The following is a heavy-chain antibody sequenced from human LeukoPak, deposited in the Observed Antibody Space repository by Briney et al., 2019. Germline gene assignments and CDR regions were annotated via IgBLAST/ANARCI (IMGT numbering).Heavy chain of an antibody. CDR1: GGTFSSYA. CDR3: ARVHAYYYYMDV. J-gene: IGHJ6*03. CDR2: IIPIFGTA. V-gene: IGHV1-69*06. Sequence: GSSVKVPCKASGGTFSSYAISWVRQAPGQGLEWMGGIIPIFGTANYAQKFQSRVTITADKSTSTAYMELSSLRSEDTAVYYCARVHAYYYYMDVWGKGTTVTVSS.